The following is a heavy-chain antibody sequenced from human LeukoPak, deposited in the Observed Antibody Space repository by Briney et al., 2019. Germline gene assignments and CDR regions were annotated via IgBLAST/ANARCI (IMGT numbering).Heavy chain of an antibody. CDR3: AKDRAMASSYYFDY. D-gene: IGHD5-18*01. J-gene: IGHJ4*02. CDR2: ISGSGGST. CDR1: GFTFSSYA. Sequence: GGSLRLSCAASGFTFSSYAMSWVRQAPGKGLEWVSAISGSGGSTYYADSVKGRFTISRDNSKNTLYLQMNSLRAEDTVVYYCAKDRAMASSYYFDYWGQGTLVTVSS. V-gene: IGHV3-23*01.